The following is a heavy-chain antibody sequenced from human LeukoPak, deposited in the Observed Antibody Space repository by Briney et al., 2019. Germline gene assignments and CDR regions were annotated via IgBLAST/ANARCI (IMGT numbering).Heavy chain of an antibody. D-gene: IGHD3-10*01. CDR3: ARGPQLLWFGGFDY. CDR2: IYSGGST. Sequence: GGSLRLSCAASGFTVSSNYMSWVRQAPGKGLEWVSVIYSGGSTYYADSVKGRFTISRDNSKNTLYLQMNSLRAEDTAVYYCARGPQLLWFGGFDYWGQGTLVTVSS. CDR1: GFTVSSNY. V-gene: IGHV3-53*01. J-gene: IGHJ4*02.